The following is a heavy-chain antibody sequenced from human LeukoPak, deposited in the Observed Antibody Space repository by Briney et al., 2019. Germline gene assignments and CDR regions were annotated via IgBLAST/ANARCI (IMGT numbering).Heavy chain of an antibody. CDR3: ARGARSSGWYGVPGY. CDR2: IYYSGST. Sequence: SETLSLTCTVSGGSISSSSYYWGWIRQPPGKGLEWIGSIYYSGSTYYNPSLKSRVTISVDTSKNQFSLKLSSVTAADTAVYYCARGARSSGWYGVPGYWGQGTLVTVSS. J-gene: IGHJ4*02. CDR1: GGSISSSSYY. D-gene: IGHD6-19*01. V-gene: IGHV4-39*01.